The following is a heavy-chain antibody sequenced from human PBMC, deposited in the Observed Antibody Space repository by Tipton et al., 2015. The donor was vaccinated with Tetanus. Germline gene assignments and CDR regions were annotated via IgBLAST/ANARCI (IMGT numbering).Heavy chain of an antibody. Sequence: QSGAEVKKPGSSMRLSCKASGSTFSSSTLSWVRQAPGHGLEWMGMIVPLFGSAYYAQKFQDRVTITADKSASTAYLDLRSLKSDDTAVYYCATVGAGLRRREGPLDSWGQGTMVTVSS. J-gene: IGHJ3*02. V-gene: IGHV1-69*06. CDR2: IVPLFGSA. CDR1: GSTFSSST. D-gene: IGHD1-1*01. CDR3: ATVGAGLRRREGPLDS.